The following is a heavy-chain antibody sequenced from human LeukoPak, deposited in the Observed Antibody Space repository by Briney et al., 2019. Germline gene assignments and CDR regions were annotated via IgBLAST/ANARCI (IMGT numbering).Heavy chain of an antibody. D-gene: IGHD1-1*01. CDR1: GYTFTSYY. CDR3: ARDFNSRAGFDP. J-gene: IGHJ5*02. Sequence: ASVKVSCKASGYTFTSYYMHWVRQAPGQGLEWMGIINPSGGSTSYAQKFQGRVTMTRDTSTSTVYMQLSSLRSEDTAVYYCARDFNSRAGFDPWGQGTLVTVSS. V-gene: IGHV1-46*01. CDR2: INPSGGST.